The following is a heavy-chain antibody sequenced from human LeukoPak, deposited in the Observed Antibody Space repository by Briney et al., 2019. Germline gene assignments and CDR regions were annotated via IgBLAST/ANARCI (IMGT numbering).Heavy chain of an antibody. CDR3: TTDLHPLGYYYYYMDV. J-gene: IGHJ6*03. V-gene: IGHV3-30*04. CDR2: ISYDGSNK. Sequence: QSGGSLRLSCAASEFTFSNYAMSWVRQAPGKGLEWVAVISYDGSNKYYADSVKGRFTISRDNSKNTQSLQMNSLRAEDTAVYYCTTDLHPLGYYYYYMDVWGKGTTVTISS. CDR1: EFTFSNYA. D-gene: IGHD3-16*01.